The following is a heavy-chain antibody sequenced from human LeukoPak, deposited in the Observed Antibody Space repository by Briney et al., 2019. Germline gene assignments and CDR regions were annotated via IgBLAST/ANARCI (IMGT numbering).Heavy chain of an antibody. Sequence: GGSLRLSCAASGFTFSSYAMHWVRQAPGKGLEWVAVISYDGSNKYYADSVKGRFTISRDNSKNTLYLQMNSLRAEDTAVYYCARDVAYYDSSGYRGFDYWGQGTLVTVSS. V-gene: IGHV3-30-3*01. CDR2: ISYDGSNK. CDR3: ARDVAYYDSSGYRGFDY. CDR1: GFTFSSYA. D-gene: IGHD3-22*01. J-gene: IGHJ4*02.